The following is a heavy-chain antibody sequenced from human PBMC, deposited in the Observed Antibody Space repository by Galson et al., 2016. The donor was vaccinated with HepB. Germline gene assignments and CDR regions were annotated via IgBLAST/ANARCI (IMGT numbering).Heavy chain of an antibody. CDR3: TTWLSHHFDY. CDR2: IDGPTPNT. CDR1: GFTLRNYA. Sequence: SLRPSCAASGFTLRNYALSWVRRAPGKGLEWVSHIDGPTPNTHYADSVRGRFSIYRDNSRDTLYLQMDSLTAEDSAIYYCTTWLSHHFDYWGQGTRVTVSS. D-gene: IGHD6-19*01. V-gene: IGHV3-23*01. J-gene: IGHJ4*02.